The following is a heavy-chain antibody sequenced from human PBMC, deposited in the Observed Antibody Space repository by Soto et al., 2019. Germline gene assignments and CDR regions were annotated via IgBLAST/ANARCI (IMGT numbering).Heavy chain of an antibody. CDR3: ARNRYYAPPYGMDV. V-gene: IGHV3-30-3*01. J-gene: IGHJ6*02. CDR1: GFTFSSYA. Sequence: QVQLVESGGGVVQPGRSLRLSCAASGFTFSSYAMHWVRQAPGKGLEWVAVISYDGSNKYYADSVKGRFTTSRDNSKNTLYLQMNSLRAEDTAVYYCARNRYYAPPYGMDVWGQGTTVTVSS. D-gene: IGHD1-26*01. CDR2: ISYDGSNK.